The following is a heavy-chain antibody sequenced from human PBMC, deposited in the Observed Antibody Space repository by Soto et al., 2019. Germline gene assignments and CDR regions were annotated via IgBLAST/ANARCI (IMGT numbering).Heavy chain of an antibody. CDR2: IHSSGST. CDR3: ARHLGPRFIFGQDAFDI. Sequence: SETLSLTCTVSGASMNSYHRSWIRQPAGKVLELIGHIHSSGSTNYNPSLKSRVTMSVDTSKNQFSLRLMSLTAADTAVYFCARHLGPRFIFGQDAFDIWGQGTLVTVS. CDR1: GASMNSYH. D-gene: IGHD3-3*02. V-gene: IGHV4-4*07. J-gene: IGHJ3*02.